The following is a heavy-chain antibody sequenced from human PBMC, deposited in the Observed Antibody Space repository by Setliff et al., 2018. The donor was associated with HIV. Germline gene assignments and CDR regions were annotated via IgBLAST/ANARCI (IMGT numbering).Heavy chain of an antibody. V-gene: IGHV4-39*02. CDR1: GGSISDTSYY. CDR2: VHDRGGT. D-gene: IGHD3-16*01. Sequence: PSETLSLTCTVSGGSISDTSYYWAWIRQPPGKGLEWIGGVHDRGGTYNNPSLKSRVTLSVDTSKTHFFLKLTSVTAADTATYYCARGLSVYSYANIYCSHGMDVWGQGTTVTVSS. J-gene: IGHJ6*02. CDR3: ARGLSVYSYANIYCSHGMDV.